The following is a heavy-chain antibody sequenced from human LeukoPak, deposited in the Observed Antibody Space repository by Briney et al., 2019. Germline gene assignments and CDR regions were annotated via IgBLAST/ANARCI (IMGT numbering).Heavy chain of an antibody. V-gene: IGHV1-2*02. D-gene: IGHD5-18*01. CDR2: INPNSGGT. J-gene: IGHJ5*02. Sequence: ASVKVSCKASGYTFTGYYMHWVRRAPGQGLEWMGWINPNSGGTNYAQKFQGRVTMTRDTSISTAYMELSRLRSDDTAVYYCARDRQWIQLWLRWFDPWGQGTLVTVSS. CDR3: ARDRQWIQLWLRWFDP. CDR1: GYTFTGYY.